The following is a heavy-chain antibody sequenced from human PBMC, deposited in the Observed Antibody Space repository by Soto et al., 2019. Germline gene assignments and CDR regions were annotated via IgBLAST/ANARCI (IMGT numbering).Heavy chain of an antibody. Sequence: SETLSLTCTVSGDSISGAGSYWSWIRQPPGKGLEWIGYIYYSASAGGSTYYNPSLKSRVTMSVDTAKNHISLRLDSVAAADTAVYYCAREAQSPYNWFDPWGQGILVTVSS. J-gene: IGHJ5*02. CDR3: AREAQSPYNWFDP. CDR1: GDSISGAGSY. V-gene: IGHV4-30-4*01. CDR2: IYYSASAGGST.